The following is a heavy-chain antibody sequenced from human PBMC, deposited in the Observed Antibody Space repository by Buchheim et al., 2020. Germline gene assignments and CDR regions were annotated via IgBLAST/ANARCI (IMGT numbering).Heavy chain of an antibody. CDR2: ISSGGSTI. Sequence: QLVESGGGLVQPGGSLILSCEASGFPFSSYNMNWVRQAPGKGLEWVSYISSGGSTIYYADSVKGRPTISRDNAKNSLYLQMSNLRDEDTAVYYCARDYSDSSGFDYWGQGTL. CDR1: GFPFSSYN. CDR3: ARDYSDSSGFDY. D-gene: IGHD3-22*01. J-gene: IGHJ4*02. V-gene: IGHV3-48*02.